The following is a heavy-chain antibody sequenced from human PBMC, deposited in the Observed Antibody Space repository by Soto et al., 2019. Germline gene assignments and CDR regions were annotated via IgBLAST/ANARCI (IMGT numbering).Heavy chain of an antibody. CDR2: IGGSGAST. V-gene: IGHV3-23*01. CDR1: GFTFNSYA. D-gene: IGHD3-22*01. Sequence: EVQLLESGGGLVQPGGSLRLSCAASGFTFNSYAMSWVRQAPGKGLEWVSAIGGSGASTYYADSVKGRFTISRDNSKNTLYLQMSSLRADDTAVYYCAKDRHYDSSAYADAFDIWGQGTMATVSS. CDR3: AKDRHYDSSAYADAFDI. J-gene: IGHJ3*02.